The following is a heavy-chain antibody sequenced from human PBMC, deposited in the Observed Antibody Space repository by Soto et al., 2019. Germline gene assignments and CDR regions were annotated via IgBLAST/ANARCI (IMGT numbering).Heavy chain of an antibody. J-gene: IGHJ3*02. CDR3: AGFGRGVLDAFDI. D-gene: IGHD3-10*01. CDR1: GGTFSSYA. V-gene: IGHV1-69*01. Sequence: QVQLVQSGAEVKKPGSSVKVSCKASGGTFSSYAISWVRQAPGQGLEWMGGIIPIFGTANYAQKFQGRVTITADESTSTAYMELRSLRAEDTAVYYCAGFGRGVLDAFDIWGQGTMVTVSS. CDR2: IIPIFGTA.